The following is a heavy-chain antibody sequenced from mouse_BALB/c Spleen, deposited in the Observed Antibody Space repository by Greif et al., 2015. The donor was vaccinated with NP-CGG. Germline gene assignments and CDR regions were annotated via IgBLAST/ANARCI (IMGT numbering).Heavy chain of an antibody. Sequence: QVQLQQSGAELMKPGASVKISCKATGYTFSSYWIEWVKQRPGHGLEWIGEILPGSGSTNYNEKFKGKATFTADTSSNTAYMQLSSLTSEDSAVYYCARGFITTGCAYWGQGTLVTVSA. D-gene: IGHD1-1*01. CDR2: ILPGSGST. J-gene: IGHJ3*01. CDR3: ARGFITTGCAY. CDR1: GYTFSSYW. V-gene: IGHV1-9*01.